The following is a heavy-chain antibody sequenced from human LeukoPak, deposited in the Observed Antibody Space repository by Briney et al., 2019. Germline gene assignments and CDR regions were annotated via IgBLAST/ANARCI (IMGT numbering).Heavy chain of an antibody. CDR1: GYSISSGYY. Sequence: PSETLSLTCAVSGYSISSGYYWGWIRQPPGKGLEGIGSIYHSGSTYYNPSLKSRVTISVDTSKNQFSLKLSSVTAADTAVYYCARGEVVVVPAAIRFDPWGQGTLVTVSS. J-gene: IGHJ5*02. V-gene: IGHV4-38-2*01. CDR2: IYHSGST. CDR3: ARGEVVVVPAAIRFDP. D-gene: IGHD2-2*01.